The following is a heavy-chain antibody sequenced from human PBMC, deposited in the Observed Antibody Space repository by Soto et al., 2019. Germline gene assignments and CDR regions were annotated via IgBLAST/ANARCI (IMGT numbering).Heavy chain of an antibody. D-gene: IGHD5-12*01. CDR2: IHHTGTA. Sequence: LQTLSLTSPVSGDSITDYYWSWIRESPGKGLEWIAYIHHTGTANYNPSLKSRVTISVDTSKSQFSLRLSSVTAADTAVYFCARYSVATIRFFDYWGQGTLVTVSS. CDR3: ARYSVATIRFFDY. CDR1: GDSITDYY. J-gene: IGHJ4*02. V-gene: IGHV4-59*01.